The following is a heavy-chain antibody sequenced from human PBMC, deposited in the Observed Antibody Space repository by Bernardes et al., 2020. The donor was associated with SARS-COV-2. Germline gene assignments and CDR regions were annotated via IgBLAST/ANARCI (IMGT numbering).Heavy chain of an antibody. V-gene: IGHV5-10-1*01. CDR3: ARNTDRGTYLDV. D-gene: IGHD2-21*01. Sequence: GASLKISCRGFGYSFTGNWISWVRQMPGKGLEWMGKIDPRDSYTTYSPSFRGHVTISVDKSISTAYIQWGSLTASDSAIYYCARNTDRGTYLDVWGQGTTVTVSS. J-gene: IGHJ6*02. CDR1: GYSFTGNW. CDR2: IDPRDSYT.